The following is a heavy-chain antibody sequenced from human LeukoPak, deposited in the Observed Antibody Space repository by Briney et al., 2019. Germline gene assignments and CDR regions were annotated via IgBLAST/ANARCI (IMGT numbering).Heavy chain of an antibody. J-gene: IGHJ4*02. V-gene: IGHV1-2*04. D-gene: IGHD3-10*01. Sequence: APVKVSCKASGYTFTGYYMHWVRQAPGQGLERMGWINPNSGGTNYAQKFQGWVTMTRDTPISTAYMDLSRLRSDDTAVYYCVRDYGSGSYDYWGQGTLVTVSS. CDR1: GYTFTGYY. CDR3: VRDYGSGSYDY. CDR2: INPNSGGT.